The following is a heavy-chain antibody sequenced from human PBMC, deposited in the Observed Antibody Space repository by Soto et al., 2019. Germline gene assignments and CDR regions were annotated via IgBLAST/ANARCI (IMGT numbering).Heavy chain of an antibody. CDR1: GGSVSSGSYY. J-gene: IGHJ6*02. CDR2: IYYSGST. V-gene: IGHV4-61*01. Sequence: PSETLSLTCTVSGGSVSSGSYYWSWIRQPPGKGLEWIGYIYYSGSTNYNHSLKSRVTISVDTSKNQFSLKLSSVTAADTAVYYCARGPDYDILTGYYKAPNPYYYYYGMDVWGQGTTVTVSS. D-gene: IGHD3-9*01. CDR3: ARGPDYDILTGYYKAPNPYYYYYGMDV.